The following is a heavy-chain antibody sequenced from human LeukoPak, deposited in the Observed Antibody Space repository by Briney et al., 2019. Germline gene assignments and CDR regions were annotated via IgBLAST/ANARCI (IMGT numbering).Heavy chain of an antibody. D-gene: IGHD5-12*01. Sequence: GGSLRLSCAASGFTFSDYYMSWIRQAPGKGLEWVSYISSSGSTIYYADSVKGRFTISRDNAKNSLYLQMNSLRAEDTAVYYCARDRSVGSGYDSAPFDYWGQGTLVTVSS. CDR1: GFTFSDYY. V-gene: IGHV3-11*04. CDR2: ISSSGSTI. J-gene: IGHJ4*02. CDR3: ARDRSVGSGYDSAPFDY.